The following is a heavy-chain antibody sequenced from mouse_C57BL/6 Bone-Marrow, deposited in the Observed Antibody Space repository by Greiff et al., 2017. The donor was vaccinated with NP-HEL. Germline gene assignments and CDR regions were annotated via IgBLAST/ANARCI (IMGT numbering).Heavy chain of an antibody. CDR2: IYPGSGST. CDR3: ARTRDYGFLYYAKDY. D-gene: IGHD2-4*01. V-gene: IGHV1-55*01. J-gene: IGHJ4*01. Sequence: VQLQQPGAELVKPGASVKMSCKASGYTFTSYWITWVKQRPGQGLEWIGDIYPGSGSTNYNEKFKSKATLTVDTSSSTAYMQLSSLTSEDSAVYYCARTRDYGFLYYAKDYWGQGTSVTVSS. CDR1: GYTFTSYW.